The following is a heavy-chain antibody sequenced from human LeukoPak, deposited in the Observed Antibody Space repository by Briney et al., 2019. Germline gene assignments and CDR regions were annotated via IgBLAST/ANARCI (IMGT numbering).Heavy chain of an antibody. V-gene: IGHV7-4-1*02. CDR3: ARDLVSAGFDI. CDR2: INTITGIP. CDR1: GYTFSSHA. D-gene: IGHD6-6*01. J-gene: IGHJ3*02. Sequence: ASVKVSCKAFGYTFSSHAMNWVRQAPGQGLELMGWINTITGIPTYAQGFAGRFVFSLDTSVTTAYLQITSLKAEDTAVYYCARDLVSAGFDIWGQGTMVTVSS.